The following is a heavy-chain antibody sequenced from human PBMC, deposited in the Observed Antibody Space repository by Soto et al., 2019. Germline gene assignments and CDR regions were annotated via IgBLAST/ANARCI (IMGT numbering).Heavy chain of an antibody. CDR3: AKDYGDYFYYFDY. J-gene: IGHJ4*02. D-gene: IGHD4-17*01. Sequence: PGGSLRLSCAASGFTFSSYAMSWVRQAPGKGLEWVSAISGSGGSTYYADSVKGRFTISRDNSKNTLYLQMNSLRAEDTVVYYCAKDYGDYFYYFDYWGQGTLVTVSS. CDR2: ISGSGGST. CDR1: GFTFSSYA. V-gene: IGHV3-23*01.